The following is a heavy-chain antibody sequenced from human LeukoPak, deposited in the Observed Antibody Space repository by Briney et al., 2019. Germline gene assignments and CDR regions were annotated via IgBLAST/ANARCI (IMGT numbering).Heavy chain of an antibody. V-gene: IGHV1-2*02. CDR3: ARETLVIAAEKNPLDY. CDR2: INPNSGGT. CDR1: GYTFTGYY. Sequence: ASVKVSCKASGYTFTGYYMHWVRQAPGQGLEWMGWINPNSGGTNYAQKFQGRVTMTRDTSISTAYMELSRLRSDDTAVYYCARETLVIAAEKNPLDYGGQGPLVTVPS. D-gene: IGHD6-13*01. J-gene: IGHJ4*02.